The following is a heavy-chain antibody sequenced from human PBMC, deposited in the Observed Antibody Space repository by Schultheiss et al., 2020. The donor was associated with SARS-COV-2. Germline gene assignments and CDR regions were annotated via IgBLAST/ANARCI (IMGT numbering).Heavy chain of an antibody. D-gene: IGHD2-2*01. CDR3: ARDHSSSWDIVVVPAAPYYYYGMDV. J-gene: IGHJ6*02. CDR1: GFTFSSYS. CDR2: ISSSSSYI. V-gene: IGHV3-21*01. Sequence: GGSLRLSCAASGFTFSSYSMNWVRQAPGKGLEWVSSISSSSSYIYYADSVKGRFTISRDNAKSSLYLQMNSLRAEDTAVYYCARDHSSSWDIVVVPAAPYYYYGMDVWGQGTTVTVSS.